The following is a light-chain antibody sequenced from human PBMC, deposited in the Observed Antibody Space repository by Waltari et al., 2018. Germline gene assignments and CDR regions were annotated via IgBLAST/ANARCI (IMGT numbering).Light chain of an antibody. Sequence: EVVMTQSPATLSVSPGERATLSCRASQSVSTNLAWSQQKPGQAPRRLIFGAAVRAPEIPARGSGSGSGTEFTLTISSLQSEDFAVYYCHQYNDWPPTFGQGTTVEIK. J-gene: IGKJ1*01. V-gene: IGKV3-15*01. CDR3: HQYNDWPPT. CDR2: GAA. CDR1: QSVSTN.